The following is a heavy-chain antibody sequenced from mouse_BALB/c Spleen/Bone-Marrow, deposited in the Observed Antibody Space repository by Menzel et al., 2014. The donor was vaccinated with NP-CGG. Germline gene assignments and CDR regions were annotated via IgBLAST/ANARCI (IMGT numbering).Heavy chain of an antibody. D-gene: IGHD1-1*01. V-gene: IGHV1-20*02. CDR2: INPYNGDT. CDR1: GYSFTGYF. CDR3: ARSGYYGSSYFDY. Sequence: EVQLQQSGPELVKPGASVKISCKASGYSFTGYFMNWVMQSHGKSLEWIGRINPYNGDTFYNQKFKGKATSTVDKSSSTAHMELRSLASEDSAVYYCARSGYYGSSYFDYWGQGTTLTVSS. J-gene: IGHJ2*01.